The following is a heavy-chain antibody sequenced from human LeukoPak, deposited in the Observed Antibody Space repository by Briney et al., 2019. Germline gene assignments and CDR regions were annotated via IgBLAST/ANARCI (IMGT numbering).Heavy chain of an antibody. CDR2: INQDGSEK. CDR1: GFTFSSYW. CDR3: GRGRFWSGYLYYCDY. D-gene: IGHD3-3*01. V-gene: IGHV3-7*04. J-gene: IGHJ4*02. Sequence: PGGSLRLSCAPSGFTFSSYWMSWVRQAPGKGLAWVANINQDGSEKYYVASLQGRFTLSRENAKNSLYLQMDSLRAGDKGVFLFGRGRFWSGYLYYCDYWGQGTLVTVSS.